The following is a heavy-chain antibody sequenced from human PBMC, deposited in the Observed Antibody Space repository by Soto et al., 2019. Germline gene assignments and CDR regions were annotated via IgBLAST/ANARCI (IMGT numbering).Heavy chain of an antibody. Sequence: PSETLSLNRTVSEDSISRSSSYWEWIHQPPGKGLEWIGSIYYSGSTYYNPSLKSRVTISVDTSKNQFSLKLSSVTAADTAVYYCARHKDSSGPSGGWFDPWGQGTLVTVSS. V-gene: IGHV4-39*01. CDR3: ARHKDSSGPSGGWFDP. CDR2: IYYSGST. D-gene: IGHD3-22*01. CDR1: EDSISRSSSY. J-gene: IGHJ5*02.